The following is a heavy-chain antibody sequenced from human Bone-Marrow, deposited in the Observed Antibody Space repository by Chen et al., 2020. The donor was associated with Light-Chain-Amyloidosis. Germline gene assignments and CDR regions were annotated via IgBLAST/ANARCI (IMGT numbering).Heavy chain of an antibody. Sequence: QVQLQQWGAGLLKPSETLSLTCAVYGGSFSGYYWSWIRQPSGKGLEWIGEINHSGSTNYNPSLKSRVTISVDTSKNQFSLKLSSVTAADTAVYYCARGSPIVVVPAAQEVGAFDIWGQGTMVTVSS. V-gene: IGHV4-34*01. J-gene: IGHJ3*02. D-gene: IGHD2-2*01. CDR2: INHSGST. CDR1: GGSFSGYY. CDR3: ARGSPIVVVPAAQEVGAFDI.